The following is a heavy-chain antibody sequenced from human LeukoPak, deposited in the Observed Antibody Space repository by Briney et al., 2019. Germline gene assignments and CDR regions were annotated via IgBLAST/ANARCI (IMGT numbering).Heavy chain of an antibody. CDR2: IIPIFGTT. V-gene: IGHV1-69*13. CDR3: AKLSRETSGYYLWTHVDS. D-gene: IGHD3-22*01. J-gene: IGHJ4*02. CDR1: GYTFTSYA. Sequence: GASVKVSCKASGYTFTSYAISWVRQAPGQGLEWMGGIIPIFGTTNSAQKFRGRVTITADESTSTAHMELSSLRSEDTAMYYCAKLSRETSGYYLWTHVDSWGQGTLVTVSS.